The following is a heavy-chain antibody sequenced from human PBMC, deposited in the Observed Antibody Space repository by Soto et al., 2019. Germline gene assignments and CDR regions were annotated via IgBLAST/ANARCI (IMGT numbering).Heavy chain of an antibody. CDR3: ARGLFTSDY. Sequence: SETLSLTCAVYGGSFSGYYWSWIRQPPGKGLEWIGEINHSGSTNYNPSLKSRVTISVDTSKNQFSLKLSSVTAADTAVYYCARGLFTSDYWGQGTLVTVSS. V-gene: IGHV4-34*01. D-gene: IGHD3-10*02. CDR1: GGSFSGYY. CDR2: INHSGST. J-gene: IGHJ4*02.